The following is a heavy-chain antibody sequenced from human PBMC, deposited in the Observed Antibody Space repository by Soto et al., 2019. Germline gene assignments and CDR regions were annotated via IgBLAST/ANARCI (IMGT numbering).Heavy chain of an antibody. J-gene: IGHJ6*02. CDR2: ISYDGSNK. Sequence: PGGSLRLSCVASGLTFANYGMHWVRQAPGKGLEWVAVISYDGSNKYYADSVKGRFTISRDNSKNTLYLQMNSLRAEDTAVYYCARSIAALYYYYGMDVWGQGTTVTISS. CDR3: ARSIAALYYYYGMDV. V-gene: IGHV3-30*03. D-gene: IGHD6-6*01. CDR1: GLTFANYG.